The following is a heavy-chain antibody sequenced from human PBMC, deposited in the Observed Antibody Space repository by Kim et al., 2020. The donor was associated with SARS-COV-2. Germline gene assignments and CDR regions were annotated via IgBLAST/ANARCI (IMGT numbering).Heavy chain of an antibody. D-gene: IGHD1-26*01. CDR1: GINFISND. CDR3: ARNSGWYDS. CDR2: SMGSGGST. V-gene: IGHV3-23*01. J-gene: IGHJ5*01. Sequence: GGSLRLSCIASGINFISNDMTWVRQVPGKGPEWVATSMGSGGSTFHADSVRGRFTMSRDNSKYAVYLQMNSLRVEDTAIYYCARNSGWYDSWGQGLLVTVSS.